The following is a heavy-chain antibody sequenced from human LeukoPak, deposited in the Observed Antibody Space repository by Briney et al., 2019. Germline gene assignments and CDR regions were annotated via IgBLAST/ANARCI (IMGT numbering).Heavy chain of an antibody. CDR3: ATALRVATYFDY. V-gene: IGHV1-24*01. Sequence: GASVKVSCKVSGYTLTELSMHWVRQAPGKGLEWMGGFDPEDGETIYAQKFQGRVTMTEDTSTDTAYMELSSLRSEDTAVYHCATALRVATYFDYWGQGTLVTVSS. D-gene: IGHD5-12*01. CDR1: GYTLTELS. CDR2: FDPEDGET. J-gene: IGHJ4*02.